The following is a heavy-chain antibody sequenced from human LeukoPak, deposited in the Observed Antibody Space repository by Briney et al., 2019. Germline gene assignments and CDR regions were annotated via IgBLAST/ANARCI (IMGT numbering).Heavy chain of an antibody. CDR3: AHRPPGDYVSVAWFDP. D-gene: IGHD4-17*01. CDR2: IYWDDDK. V-gene: IGHV2-5*02. J-gene: IGHJ5*02. Sequence: MKSGPTLVNPTQTLTLTCTFSGFSLSTSGVGVGWIRQPPGKALEWLALIYWDDDKRYSPSPKSRLTITKDTSKNQVVLTMTNMDPVDTATYYCAHRPPGDYVSVAWFDPWGQGTLVTVSS. CDR1: GFSLSTSGVG.